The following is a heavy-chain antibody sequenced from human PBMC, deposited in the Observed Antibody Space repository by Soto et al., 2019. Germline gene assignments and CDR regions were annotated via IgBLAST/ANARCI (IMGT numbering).Heavy chain of an antibody. CDR1: GYTFTSYA. CDR3: ATVAVGVPAAIQPPGRRSSSSVLLDY. J-gene: IGHJ4*02. CDR2: INAGNGNT. D-gene: IGHD2-2*01. V-gene: IGHV1-3*01. Sequence: ASVKVSCKASGYTFTSYAMHWVRQAPGQRLEWMGWINAGNGNTKYSQKFQGRVTITRDTSASTAYMELSSLRSDDTAVYYCATVAVGVPAAIQPPGRRSSSSVLLDYWGQGTLVTVSS.